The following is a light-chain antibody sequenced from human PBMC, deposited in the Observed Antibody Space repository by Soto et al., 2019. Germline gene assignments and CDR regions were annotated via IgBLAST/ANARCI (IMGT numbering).Light chain of an antibody. J-gene: IGKJ1*01. CDR2: DAS. CDR1: QSISSW. V-gene: IGKV1-5*01. CDR3: QQYNSYWT. Sequence: DIQMTQSPSTLSASVGDRVTITCRARQSISSWLAWYQQKPAQAPKLLIYDASSLESGLPSRCSGRGSATEFTPTTTSLQPDDFATYYYQQYNSYWTFGQGTKVEIK.